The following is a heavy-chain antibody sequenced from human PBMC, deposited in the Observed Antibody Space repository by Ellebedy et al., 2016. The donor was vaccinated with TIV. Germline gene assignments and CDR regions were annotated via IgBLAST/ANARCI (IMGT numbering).Heavy chain of an antibody. D-gene: IGHD6-6*01. CDR2: INPSGGST. J-gene: IGHJ3*02. Sequence: ASVKVSCKASGYTFTSYYMHWVRQAPGQGLEWMGIINPSGGSTSYAQKFQGRVTMTRDTSTSTVYMELSSLRSEDTAVYYCATSRVPKRPSDAFDIWGQGTMVTVSS. CDR3: ATSRVPKRPSDAFDI. CDR1: GYTFTSYY. V-gene: IGHV1-46*03.